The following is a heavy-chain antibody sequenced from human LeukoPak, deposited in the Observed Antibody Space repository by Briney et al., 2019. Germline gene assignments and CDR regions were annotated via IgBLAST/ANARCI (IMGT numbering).Heavy chain of an antibody. CDR2: IYYSGST. CDR1: GYSISSGYY. Sequence: PSETLSLTCTVSGYSISSGYYWGWIRQPPGKGLEWIGSIYYSGSTYYNPSLKSRVTISVDTSKNQFSLKLSSVTAADTAVYYCASTYYDSSGYYYEGHAFDIWGQGTLVTVSS. J-gene: IGHJ4*02. D-gene: IGHD3-22*01. V-gene: IGHV4-38-2*02. CDR3: ASTYYDSSGYYYEGHAFDI.